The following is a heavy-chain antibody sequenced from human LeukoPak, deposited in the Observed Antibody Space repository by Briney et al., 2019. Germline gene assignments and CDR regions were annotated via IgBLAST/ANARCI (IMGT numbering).Heavy chain of an antibody. Sequence: ASVKVSCKASGYTFTSYYMHWVRQAPGQGLERMGIINPSGGSTSYAQKFQGRVTVTRDTSTSTVYMELSSLRSEDTAVYYCARERIFEVRGVKAFDYWGQGTLVTVSS. D-gene: IGHD3-10*01. J-gene: IGHJ4*02. CDR1: GYTFTSYY. V-gene: IGHV1-46*01. CDR3: ARERIFEVRGVKAFDY. CDR2: INPSGGST.